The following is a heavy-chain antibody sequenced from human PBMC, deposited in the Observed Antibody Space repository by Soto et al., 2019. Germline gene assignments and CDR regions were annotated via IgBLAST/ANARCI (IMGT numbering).Heavy chain of an antibody. V-gene: IGHV1-69*01. CDR3: ARASDSTWYNWFDP. J-gene: IGHJ5*02. CDR2: IIPIFGTT. Sequence: QVQLVQSGAEVKKPGSSVKISCKTSGGNFSRNGISWVRQAPGQGLEWMGGIIPIFGTTNYAHKFRGRVTVIADESTGTVYMVMNSLRSEDTAVYYCARASDSTWYNWFDPWGQGTLVTVSS. D-gene: IGHD6-13*01. CDR1: GGNFSRNG.